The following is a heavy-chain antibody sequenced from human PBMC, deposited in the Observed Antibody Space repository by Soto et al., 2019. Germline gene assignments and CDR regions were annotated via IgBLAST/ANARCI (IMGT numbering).Heavy chain of an antibody. Sequence: EVQLLESGGGLVQPGGSLRLSCAGSGFTFINYAMNWVRQAPGKGLEWVSSISGGGDATFFADSVRGRFTISRDNSKNTVTLQMNSLGVDDTAVYYCARKILGSTSRPNYWYFALWGRGTLVTVSS. J-gene: IGHJ2*01. D-gene: IGHD2-2*01. CDR2: ISGGGDAT. V-gene: IGHV3-23*01. CDR3: ARKILGSTSRPNYWYFAL. CDR1: GFTFINYA.